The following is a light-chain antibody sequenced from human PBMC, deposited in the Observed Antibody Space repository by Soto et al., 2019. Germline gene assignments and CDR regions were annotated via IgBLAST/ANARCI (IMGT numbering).Light chain of an antibody. V-gene: IGKV2-28*01. Sequence: DIVMTQSPLSLPVTPGEPASISCRSSQSLLHSNGYNYLDWYLQKPGQSPQLLIYLGSNRSSGVPDRFSGGGSGTDFTLKISRVEAEDVGVYYCMQALQTPLTLGGGTKVDIK. CDR2: LGS. CDR3: MQALQTPLT. CDR1: QSLLHSNGYNY. J-gene: IGKJ4*01.